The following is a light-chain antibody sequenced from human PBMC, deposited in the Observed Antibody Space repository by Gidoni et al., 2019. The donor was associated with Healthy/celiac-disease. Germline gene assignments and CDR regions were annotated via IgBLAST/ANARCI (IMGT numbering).Light chain of an antibody. V-gene: IGKV1-39*01. CDR1: QRISSY. CDR3: QQSYSTHL. Sequence: DIQMTQSPSSLSASVADRVTITCRARQRISSYLNWYKQKPGKAPKLLIYAASSLQSGVTSRCSGSGSGTDFIFNISRLQPEEFATYYCQQSYSTHLFGGGTKVEIK. J-gene: IGKJ4*01. CDR2: AAS.